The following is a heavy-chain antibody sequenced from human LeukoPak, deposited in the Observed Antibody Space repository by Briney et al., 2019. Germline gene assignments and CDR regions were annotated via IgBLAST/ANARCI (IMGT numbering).Heavy chain of an antibody. V-gene: IGHV3-74*01. CDR3: ARTRGDCSGGSCYFDAFDI. J-gene: IGHJ3*02. Sequence: GGSLRLSCAASGFTFSSYWMHWVRQAPGKGVVWVSRINSDGSSTTYADSVKGRFTISRDNAKNTLYLQMNSLRAEDTAVYYCARTRGDCSGGSCYFDAFDIWGQGTMATVSS. CDR2: INSDGSST. D-gene: IGHD2-15*01. CDR1: GFTFSSYW.